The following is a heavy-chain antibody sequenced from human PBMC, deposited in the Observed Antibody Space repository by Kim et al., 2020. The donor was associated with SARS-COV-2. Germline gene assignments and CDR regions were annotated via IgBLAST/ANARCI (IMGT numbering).Heavy chain of an antibody. CDR2: IIPIFGTA. J-gene: IGHJ6*02. D-gene: IGHD1-7*01. CDR3: AGDHNWNYPRYYYYGMDV. Sequence: SVKVSCKASGGTFSSYAISWVRQAPGQGLEWMGGIIPIFGTANYAQKFQGRVTITADESTSTAYMELSSLRSEDTAVYYCAGDHNWNYPRYYYYGMDVWGQGTTVTVSS. CDR1: GGTFSSYA. V-gene: IGHV1-69*13.